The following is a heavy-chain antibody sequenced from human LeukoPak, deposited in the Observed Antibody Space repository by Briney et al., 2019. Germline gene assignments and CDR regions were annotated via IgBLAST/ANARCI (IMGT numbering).Heavy chain of an antibody. Sequence: PGGSLRLSCTASGFTFSDYYMNWIRQAPGKGLEWVSYISSGGSSINYADSLKGRFTISRDNAKNSLYLQMNSLRAEDSAVYYCARRTPGGRAFDTWAKGTMATVPS. CDR2: ISSGGSSI. V-gene: IGHV3-11*01. CDR1: GFTFSDYY. D-gene: IGHD3-16*01. CDR3: ARRTPGGRAFDT. J-gene: IGHJ3*02.